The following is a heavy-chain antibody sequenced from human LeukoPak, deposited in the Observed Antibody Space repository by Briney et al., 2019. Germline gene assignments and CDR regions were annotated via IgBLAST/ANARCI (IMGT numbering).Heavy chain of an antibody. Sequence: GGSLRLSCAASGFTCSSYSMNWVRQAPGKGLEWVSSISSSSSYIYYADSVKGRFTISRDNAKNSLYLQMNSLRAEDTAVYYCARDFTVTTRLFDYWGQGTLVTVSS. D-gene: IGHD4-17*01. CDR1: GFTCSSYS. CDR2: ISSSSSYI. J-gene: IGHJ4*02. CDR3: ARDFTVTTRLFDY. V-gene: IGHV3-21*01.